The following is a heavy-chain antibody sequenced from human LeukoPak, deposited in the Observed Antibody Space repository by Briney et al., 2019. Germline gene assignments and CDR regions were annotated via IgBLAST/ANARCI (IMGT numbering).Heavy chain of an antibody. J-gene: IGHJ4*02. D-gene: IGHD3-3*01. CDR2: ISYDGSNK. V-gene: IGHV3-30*03. CDR1: GFTFSSYS. CDR3: TIGGQYYDFWSGYSTAPFDY. Sequence: PGGSLRLSCAASGFTFSSYSMNWVRQAPGKGLEWVAVISYDGSNKYYADSVKGRFTISRDNSKNTLYLQMNSLRAEDTAVYYCTIGGQYYDFWSGYSTAPFDYWGQGTLVTVSS.